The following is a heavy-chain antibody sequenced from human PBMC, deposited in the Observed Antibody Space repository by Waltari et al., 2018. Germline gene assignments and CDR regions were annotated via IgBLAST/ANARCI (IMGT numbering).Heavy chain of an antibody. D-gene: IGHD3-16*01. V-gene: IGHV3-72*01. J-gene: IGHJ4*02. CDR1: AFTSATHY. CDR2: IRNRARSFTT. Sequence: DVQVVESGGGLVQPGGSLTLSCAASAFTSATHYMNWVRQAPGKGLEWVGLIRNRARSFTTDYAASVEGRFAISRDDSKNSLYLQMNSLKTEDTAVYYCVRDKQGGYFDYWGQGTLVTVSS. CDR3: VRDKQGGYFDY.